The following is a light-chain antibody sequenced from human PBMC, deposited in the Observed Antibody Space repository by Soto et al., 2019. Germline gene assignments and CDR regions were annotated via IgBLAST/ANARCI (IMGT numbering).Light chain of an antibody. CDR2: DAS. CDR3: QQRSNWPRT. V-gene: IGKV3-11*01. J-gene: IGKJ3*01. CDR1: QSVSNF. Sequence: EIVLTQSPVTLSLSPGERATLSCRASQSVSNFLGWYQQKPGQAPRLLIYDASNRATGIPARFSGSGSGTDFSLTINSLEPEDFAVYYCQQRSNWPRTFGPGTIVDVK.